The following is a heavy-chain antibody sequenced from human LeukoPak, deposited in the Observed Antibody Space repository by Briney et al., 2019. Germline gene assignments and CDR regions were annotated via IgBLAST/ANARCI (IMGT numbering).Heavy chain of an antibody. V-gene: IGHV1-2*02. J-gene: IGHJ4*02. CDR1: GYTLTGYY. D-gene: IGHD3-10*01. Sequence: ASVKVSCKASGYTLTGYYMHWVRQAPGQGLEWMGWINPNSGGTNYAQKFQGRVTMTRDTSISTAYMELSRLRSDDTAVYYCARGEVTMVRGVTPNFDYWGQGTLVTVSS. CDR2: INPNSGGT. CDR3: ARGEVTMVRGVTPNFDY.